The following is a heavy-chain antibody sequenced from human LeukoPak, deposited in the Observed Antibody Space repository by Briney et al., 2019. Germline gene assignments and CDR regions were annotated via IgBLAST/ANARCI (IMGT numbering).Heavy chain of an antibody. D-gene: IGHD1-26*01. CDR3: AREGARWEPSFSAFDI. CDR1: GGSISSYY. Sequence: SETLSLTCTVSGGSISSYYWSWIRQPAGKGLEWIGRIYTSGSTNYNPSLKSRVTMSVDTSENQFSLKLSSVTAADTAVYYCAREGARWEPSFSAFDIWGQGTMVTVSS. CDR2: IYTSGST. V-gene: IGHV4-4*07. J-gene: IGHJ3*02.